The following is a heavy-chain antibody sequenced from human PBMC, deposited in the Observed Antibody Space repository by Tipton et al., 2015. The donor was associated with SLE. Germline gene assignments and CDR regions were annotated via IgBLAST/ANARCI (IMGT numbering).Heavy chain of an antibody. CDR3: ASDYDSSDYYYFDY. Sequence: TLSLTCIVSGGSISSSSYYWAWIRQPPGKGLEWIGRIYYSGSTYYNPSLKSRVTISVDTSKNQFSLRVSSVTAADTAVYYCASDYDSSDYYYFDYWGQGTLVTVSS. V-gene: IGHV4-39*01. D-gene: IGHD3-22*01. CDR1: GGSISSSSYY. CDR2: IYYSGST. J-gene: IGHJ4*02.